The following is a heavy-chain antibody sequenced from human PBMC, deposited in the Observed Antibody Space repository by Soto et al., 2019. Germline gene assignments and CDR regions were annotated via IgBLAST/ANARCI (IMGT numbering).Heavy chain of an antibody. V-gene: IGHV5-10-1*01. J-gene: IGHJ3*02. CDR2: IDPSDSYT. CDR1: GYSFTSYW. CDR3: ARRRYYDSSGYYPPDAFDI. D-gene: IGHD3-22*01. Sequence: CESLKISCKGSGYSFTSYWISWVRQMPGKGLEWMGRIDPSDSYTNYSPSFQGHVTISADKSISTAYLQWSSLKASDTAMYYCARRRYYDSSGYYPPDAFDICGQGTMVTVSS.